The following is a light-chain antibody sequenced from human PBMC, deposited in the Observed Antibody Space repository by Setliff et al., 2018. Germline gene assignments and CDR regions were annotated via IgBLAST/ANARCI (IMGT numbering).Light chain of an antibody. CDR2: DAT. CDR3: SSYRSSSTLVV. J-gene: IGLJ2*01. Sequence: QSVLTQPSSVSGSPGQSITISCIGTSSDIGDSYNYVSWYQHYPGKAPKLMIFDATNRPSGVSNRFSGSKSGNTASLTISGLQAEDEALYYCSSYRSSSTLVVFGGGTKVTVL. CDR1: SSDIGDSYNY. V-gene: IGLV2-14*01.